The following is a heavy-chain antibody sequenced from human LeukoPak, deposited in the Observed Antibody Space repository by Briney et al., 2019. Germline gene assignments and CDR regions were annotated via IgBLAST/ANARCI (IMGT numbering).Heavy chain of an antibody. Sequence: GGSLRLTCAASGFTLSSSSMNCVRQAPGKGLEWVSYISSSSSTIYYADSVKGRFTISRDNAKNSLYLQMNSLRDENTAVYYCVREVVVAATDWFDLWGQGTLVTVSS. CDR2: ISSSSSTI. V-gene: IGHV3-48*02. D-gene: IGHD2-15*01. CDR1: GFTLSSSS. J-gene: IGHJ5*02. CDR3: VREVVVAATDWFDL.